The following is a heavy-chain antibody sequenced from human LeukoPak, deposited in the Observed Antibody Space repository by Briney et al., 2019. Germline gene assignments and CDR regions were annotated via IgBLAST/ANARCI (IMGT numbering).Heavy chain of an antibody. J-gene: IGHJ4*02. D-gene: IGHD4-17*01. V-gene: IGHV3-33*08. CDR2: IWYDGSNK. CDR3: ARDRIGDYGDYVKDY. Sequence: GSLRLSCAASGFTFSSYAMSWVRQAPGKGLEWVAVIWYDGSNKYYADSVKGRFTISRDNSKNTLYLQMNSLRAEDTAVYYCARDRIGDYGDYVKDYWGQGTLVTVSS. CDR1: GFTFSSYA.